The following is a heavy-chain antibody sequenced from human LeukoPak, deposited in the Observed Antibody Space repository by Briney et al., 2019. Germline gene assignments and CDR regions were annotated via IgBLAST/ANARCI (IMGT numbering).Heavy chain of an antibody. V-gene: IGHV1-2*02. CDR2: INPNSGGT. Sequence: ASVKVSCKASGYGFTGYYMHWVRQAPGQGLEWMGWINPNSGGTNYAQKFQGRVTMTRDTPISTAYMELSGLISDDTAVYFCARDLLKPNLRLDYWGQGTLVTVSS. J-gene: IGHJ4*02. CDR1: GYGFTGYY. CDR3: ARDLLKPNLRLDY. D-gene: IGHD3-9*01.